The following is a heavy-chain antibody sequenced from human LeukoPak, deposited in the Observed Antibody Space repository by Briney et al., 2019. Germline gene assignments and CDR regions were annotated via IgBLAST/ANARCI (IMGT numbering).Heavy chain of an antibody. CDR2: IYYSGST. D-gene: IGHD3-3*01. V-gene: IGHV4-28*03. J-gene: IGHJ4*02. CDR3: AREEVYDFWSGYTDLFDY. Sequence: SDTLSLTCAVSGYSISSSNWWGWIRQPPGKGLEWIGYIYYSGSTNYNPSLKSRVTISVDTSKNQFSLKLSSVTAADTAVYYCAREEVYDFWSGYTDLFDYWGQGTLVTVSS. CDR1: GYSISSSNW.